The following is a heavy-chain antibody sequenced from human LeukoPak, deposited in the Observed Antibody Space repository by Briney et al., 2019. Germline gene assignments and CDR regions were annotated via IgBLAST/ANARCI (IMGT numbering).Heavy chain of an antibody. CDR3: AKHYYDSSGYRA. V-gene: IGHV3-23*01. Sequence: GGSLRLSCAASGFTFSSHAMSWVRQAPGKGLEWVSAISGSGGSTYYADSVKGRFTISRDNSKNTLYLQMNSLRAEDTAVYYCAKHYYDSSGYRAWGQGTLVTVSS. J-gene: IGHJ5*02. CDR1: GFTFSSHA. CDR2: ISGSGGST. D-gene: IGHD3-22*01.